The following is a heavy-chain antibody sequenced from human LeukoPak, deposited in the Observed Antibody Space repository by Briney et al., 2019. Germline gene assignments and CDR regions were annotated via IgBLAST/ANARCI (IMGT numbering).Heavy chain of an antibody. D-gene: IGHD3-16*01. CDR1: GYTFTDYF. CDR2: INPKTGAT. V-gene: IGHV1-2*02. J-gene: IGHJ5*02. Sequence: ASVKVSCKASGYTFTDYFLHWLRQAPGQGLEWMGWINPKTGATNYAQRFQGRVTMTRDSSITTGNMELNRLTSDDTALYYCARAYEYGWFDPWGQGTLVTVSS. CDR3: ARAYEYGWFDP.